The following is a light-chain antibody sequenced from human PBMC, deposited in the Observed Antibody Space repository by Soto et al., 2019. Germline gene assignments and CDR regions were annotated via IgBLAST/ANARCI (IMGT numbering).Light chain of an antibody. CDR1: QSISTW. Sequence: PGERVTITGRASQSISTWLAWYQQKPDQAPRLLIYGASSRATGIPDRFSGSGSGTDFTLTISRLEPEDFAVYYCQQYGRSPGTFGQGTKV. CDR2: GAS. V-gene: IGKV3-20*01. J-gene: IGKJ1*01. CDR3: QQYGRSPGT.